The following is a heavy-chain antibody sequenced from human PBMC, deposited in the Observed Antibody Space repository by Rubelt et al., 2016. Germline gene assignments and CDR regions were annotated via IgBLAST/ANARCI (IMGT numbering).Heavy chain of an antibody. J-gene: IGHJ6*02. CDR2: IKDDGSET. Sequence: VQLVESGGGLVQPGGSLRLSCAASGFTFTNYWMAWVRQAPGKGLEWVANIKDDGSETYYVDSVKGRFTFSKYNAKNARHLQMNSLRTEETAVYYWARQSTGYAMDVWGQGTTVTVSS. V-gene: IGHV3-7*01. CDR1: GFTFTNYW. CDR3: ARQSTGYAMDV. D-gene: IGHD1-1*01.